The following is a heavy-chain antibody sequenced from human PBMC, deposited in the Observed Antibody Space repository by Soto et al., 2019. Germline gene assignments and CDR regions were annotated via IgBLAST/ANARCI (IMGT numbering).Heavy chain of an antibody. CDR1: GDTFSSYA. Sequence: SLKVYCKASGDTFSSYAISWVRKKNGQGLEWMGGIIPIFGTANYAQKFQGRVTITADESTSTAYMELSSLRSEDTAVYYCARGKSHGWPVGFDYWGQGTLVTVSS. CDR3: ARGKSHGWPVGFDY. D-gene: IGHD6-19*01. CDR2: IIPIFGTA. J-gene: IGHJ4*02. V-gene: IGHV1-69*13.